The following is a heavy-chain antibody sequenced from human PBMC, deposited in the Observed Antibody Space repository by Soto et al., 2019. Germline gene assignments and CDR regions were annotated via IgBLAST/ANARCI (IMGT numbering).Heavy chain of an antibody. V-gene: IGHV1-46*01. Sequence: QVQLVQSGAEVKKPGASVKVSCKASGYTFTSYYMHWVRQAPGQGLECMGIINPSGGSTSYAQKFQGRVTMTRDTSTSTVYMVLSSLRSEDTAVYYCAIDYYDSSGYQSFDYWGQGSLVTVSS. CDR3: AIDYYDSSGYQSFDY. CDR2: INPSGGST. J-gene: IGHJ4*02. CDR1: GYTFTSYY. D-gene: IGHD3-22*01.